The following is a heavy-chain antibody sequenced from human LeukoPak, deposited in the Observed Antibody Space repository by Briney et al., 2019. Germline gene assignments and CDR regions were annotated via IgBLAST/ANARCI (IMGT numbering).Heavy chain of an antibody. J-gene: IGHJ6*02. Sequence: ASVKVSCKASGYTFTSYAMHWVRQAPGQRLEWMGWINAGNGKTKYSQRFQGRVTITRDTSASTAYMELSSLRSEDTAVYYCARERVAVDYGMDVWGQGTTVTVSS. D-gene: IGHD6-19*01. CDR3: ARERVAVDYGMDV. CDR2: INAGNGKT. V-gene: IGHV1-3*01. CDR1: GYTFTSYA.